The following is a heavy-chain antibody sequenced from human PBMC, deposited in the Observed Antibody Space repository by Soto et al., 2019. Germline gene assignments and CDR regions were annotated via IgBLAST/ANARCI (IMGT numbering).Heavy chain of an antibody. J-gene: IGHJ5*02. CDR3: ARDRTAAALGWFDP. CDR2: IYYSGNT. Sequence: SETLSLTCTFSCGSISSYYWSWIRQPPGKGLEWIGYIYYSGNTNYNPSLKSRVTISVDTSKNQFSMKLSSVTAADTAVYYCARDRTAAALGWFDPWGQGTLVTVSS. V-gene: IGHV4-59*01. CDR1: CGSISSYY. D-gene: IGHD6-13*01.